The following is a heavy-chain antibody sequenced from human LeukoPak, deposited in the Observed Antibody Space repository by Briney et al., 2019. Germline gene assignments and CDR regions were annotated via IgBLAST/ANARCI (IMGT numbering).Heavy chain of an antibody. CDR1: GGSISSSSSYY. CDR2: IYYSGST. V-gene: IGHV4-39*01. Sequence: PSGTLSLTCTVSGGSISSSSSYYWGWVRQPPGKGLEWIGSIYYSGSTYYHPSLKSRVTISVDTSQNHFSLNLNSVTAADTAVYYCARHHHNHCYDYWGQGTLVTFST. D-gene: IGHD1-1*01. CDR3: ARHHHNHCYDY. J-gene: IGHJ4*02.